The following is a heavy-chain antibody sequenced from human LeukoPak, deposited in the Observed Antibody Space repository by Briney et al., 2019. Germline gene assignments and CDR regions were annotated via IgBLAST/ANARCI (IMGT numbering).Heavy chain of an antibody. D-gene: IGHD4-17*01. J-gene: IGHJ4*02. CDR3: ASSGYGVHDY. V-gene: IGHV3-23*01. CDR1: GFTFSNYA. CDR2: ISNSGAGT. Sequence: HAGGSLRLSCAASGFTFSNYAMSWVRQAPGKGLEWVSTISNSGAGTYYADSVKGRFTISRDNSKNTLYLQMNSLRAEDTAAYYCASSGYGVHDYWGQGTLVTVSS.